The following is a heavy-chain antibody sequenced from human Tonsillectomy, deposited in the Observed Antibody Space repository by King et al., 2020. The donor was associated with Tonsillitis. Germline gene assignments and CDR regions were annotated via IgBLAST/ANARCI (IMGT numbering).Heavy chain of an antibody. D-gene: IGHD2-8*01. V-gene: IGHV5-51*03. CDR1: GYSFSDYW. CDR3: ARPFAPLHVVMRGGDAFDI. J-gene: IGHJ3*02. CDR2: IYPDDSDT. Sequence: QLVQSGAEVKKPGESLKISCKGSGYSFSDYWIGWVRQMPGKGLEWMGIIYPDDSDTRYRLSFEGQVTISADKSINTAYLQWSSLKASDTAMYYCARPFAPLHVVMRGGDAFDIWGQGTMVTVSS.